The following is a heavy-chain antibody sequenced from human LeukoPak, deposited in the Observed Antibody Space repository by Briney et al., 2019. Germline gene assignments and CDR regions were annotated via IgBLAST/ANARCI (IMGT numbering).Heavy chain of an antibody. CDR2: INPNSGGT. V-gene: IGHV1-2*02. CDR3: ASAESHDYGET. D-gene: IGHD4-17*01. CDR1: GYKFTDYY. Sequence: WASVKVSCKTSGYKFTDYYIHWVRQAPGQGLEWMGWINPNSGGTQYAQRFRGRVTMTRDTSITTAYMELTGLRSDDTAVYFCASAESHDYGETWGQGTLVTVSS. J-gene: IGHJ4*02.